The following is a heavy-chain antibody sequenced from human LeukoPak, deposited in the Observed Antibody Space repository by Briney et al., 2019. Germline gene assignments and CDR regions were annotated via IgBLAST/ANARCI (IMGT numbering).Heavy chain of an antibody. CDR2: MNPNSGNT. CDR3: ARGRSHMVVVTAIDFDY. D-gene: IGHD2-21*02. J-gene: IGHJ4*02. CDR1: GYTFTSYD. V-gene: IGHV1-8*01. Sequence: ASVKVSCKASGYTFTSYDINWVRQATGHGLEWMGWMNPNSGNTGYAQKFQGRVTMTRNTSISTAYMELSSLRSEDTAVYYCARGRSHMVVVTAIDFDYWGQGTLVTVSS.